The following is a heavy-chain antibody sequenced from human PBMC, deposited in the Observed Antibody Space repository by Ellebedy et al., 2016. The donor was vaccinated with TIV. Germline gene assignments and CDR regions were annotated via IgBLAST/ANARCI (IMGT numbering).Heavy chain of an antibody. Sequence: GESLKISCAASGFTFSSNWMSWVRQAPGKGLEWVATINQGGSETYYVDSVKGRFTISRDNSKNSLYLQMNSLRADDTALYYCASAARGSGAYESFWGQGTLVTVSS. J-gene: IGHJ4*02. CDR2: INQGGSET. CDR3: ASAARGSGAYESF. D-gene: IGHD5-12*01. CDR1: GFTFSSNW. V-gene: IGHV3-7*01.